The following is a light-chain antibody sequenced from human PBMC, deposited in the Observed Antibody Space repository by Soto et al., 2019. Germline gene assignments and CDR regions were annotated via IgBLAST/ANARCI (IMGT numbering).Light chain of an antibody. CDR2: VAS. J-gene: IGKJ2*01. CDR1: QSVSSSY. Sequence: EIVLTQSPATLSLSPGERATLSCRASQSVSSSYLSWYQQNPGPAPRLLIYVASSRATGIPDRFSGSGSGTDVTLTTSRLEPEDCAVYYCQQYGSSPLYTFGQGTKLEIK. V-gene: IGKV3-20*01. CDR3: QQYGSSPLYT.